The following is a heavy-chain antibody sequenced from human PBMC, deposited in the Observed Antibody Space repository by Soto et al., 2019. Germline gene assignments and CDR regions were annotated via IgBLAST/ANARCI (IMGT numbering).Heavy chain of an antibody. CDR1: GFTFSSYG. D-gene: IGHD1-26*01. CDR2: IWYDGSNK. V-gene: IGHV3-33*01. J-gene: IGHJ3*02. CDR3: AREATWWELRATQHAFDI. Sequence: PGGSLRLSCAASGFTFSSYGMHWVRQAPGKGLEWVAVIWYDGSNKYYTDSVKGRFTISRDNSKNTLYLQMNSLRAEDTAVYYCAREATWWELRATQHAFDIWGQGTMVTVSS.